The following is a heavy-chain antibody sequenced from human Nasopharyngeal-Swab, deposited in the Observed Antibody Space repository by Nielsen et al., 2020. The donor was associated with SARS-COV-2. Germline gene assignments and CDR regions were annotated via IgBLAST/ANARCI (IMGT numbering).Heavy chain of an antibody. CDR1: GFTFSSYG. D-gene: IGHD2-15*01. CDR3: ARDQDISGGNPLDYYYDMDV. Sequence: GGSLRLSCAASGFTFSSYGMHWVRQAPGKGLEWVAVIWYDGSNKYYADSVKGRFTISRDNSKNTLYLQMNSLRAEDTAVYYCARDQDISGGNPLDYYYDMDVWGQGTTVTVSS. V-gene: IGHV3-33*01. J-gene: IGHJ6*02. CDR2: IWYDGSNK.